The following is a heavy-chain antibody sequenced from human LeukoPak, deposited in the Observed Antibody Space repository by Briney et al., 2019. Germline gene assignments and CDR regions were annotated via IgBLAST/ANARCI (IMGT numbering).Heavy chain of an antibody. CDR3: ARVSMVRGVIRYYYGIDV. CDR2: MNPNSGNT. V-gene: IGHV1-8*01. Sequence: ASVKVSCKASGYTFTSYDINWVRQATGQGLEWMGWMNPNSGNTGYAQKFQGRVTMTRNTSISTAYMELSSLRSEDTAVYYCARVSMVRGVIRYYYGIDVWGQGTTVTVSS. D-gene: IGHD3-10*01. J-gene: IGHJ6*02. CDR1: GYTFTSYD.